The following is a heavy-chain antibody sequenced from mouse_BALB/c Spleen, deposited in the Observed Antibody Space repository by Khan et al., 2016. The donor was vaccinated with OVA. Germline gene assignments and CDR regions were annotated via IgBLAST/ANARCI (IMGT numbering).Heavy chain of an antibody. CDR2: ISYSGST. Sequence: EVQLQESGPGLVKPSQSLSLTCTVTGYSITSDYVWNWIRQFPGNKLEWVGYISYSGSTSYNPSLKSRISITRDTSKNQFFLQFTSVTTEDTATXYCARGVTKATSAWFASWGQGTLVTVSA. V-gene: IGHV3-2*02. CDR3: ARGVTKATSAWFAS. J-gene: IGHJ3*01. D-gene: IGHD1-2*01. CDR1: GYSITSDYV.